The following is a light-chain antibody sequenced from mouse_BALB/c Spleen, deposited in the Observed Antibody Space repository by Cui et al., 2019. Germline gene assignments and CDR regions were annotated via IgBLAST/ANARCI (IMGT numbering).Light chain of an antibody. CDR1: ENIYSY. CDR2: NAK. CDR3: QHHYGTPYT. Sequence: DIQMTQSPASLSASVGVTVTIPCRASENIYSYLAWYQQKQGKSPQLLVYNAKTLAEGVPSRFSGSGSGTQFSLKINSLQPEDFGSYYCQHHYGTPYTFGGGTKLEIK. J-gene: IGKJ2*01. V-gene: IGKV12-44*01.